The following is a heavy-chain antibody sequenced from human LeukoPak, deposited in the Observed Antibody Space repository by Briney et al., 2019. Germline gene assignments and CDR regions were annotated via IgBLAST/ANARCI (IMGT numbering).Heavy chain of an antibody. V-gene: IGHV4-34*01. CDR2: MNHSGSS. Sequence: SETLSLTCAVYGGSFSGYYWSWIRQPPGKGLEWIGEMNHSGSSNYNSSLKSRVTISVDTSKNQFSLKPTSVTAADMAVYYCTRGRYNYGFFDYWGQGTPVTVSS. CDR1: GGSFSGYY. CDR3: TRGRYNYGFFDY. J-gene: IGHJ4*02. D-gene: IGHD5-18*01.